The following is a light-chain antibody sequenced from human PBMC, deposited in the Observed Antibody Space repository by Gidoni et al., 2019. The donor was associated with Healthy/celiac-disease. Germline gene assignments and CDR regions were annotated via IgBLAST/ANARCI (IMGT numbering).Light chain of an antibody. CDR2: DVN. Sequence: QSALTQPRSVSGSPGQSASISCTGTSSDFGGYSYVSWYQQHPGTAPKLMIYDVNKRPSGVPDRFSGSKSGNTASLTISGLQAEDEADYYCCSYAGSYTRVFGGGTKLTVL. V-gene: IGLV2-11*01. CDR1: SSDFGGYSY. CDR3: CSYAGSYTRV. J-gene: IGLJ3*02.